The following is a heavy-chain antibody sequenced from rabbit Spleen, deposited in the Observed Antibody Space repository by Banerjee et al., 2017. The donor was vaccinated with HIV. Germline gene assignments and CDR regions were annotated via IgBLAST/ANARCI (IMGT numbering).Heavy chain of an antibody. D-gene: IGHD1-1*01. CDR2: IYAGSSGST. CDR3: ARDLVGVIGWNFGW. V-gene: IGHV1S40*01. J-gene: IGHJ4*01. CDR1: GLDFSSSYY. Sequence: QSLEESGGDLVRPGASLTLTCKASGLDFSSSYYMCWVRQAPGKGLEWIASIYAGSSGSTYYATWAKGRFTISRTSSTTVTLRMTSLTAADRATYFCARDLVGVIGWNFGWWGQGTLVTVS.